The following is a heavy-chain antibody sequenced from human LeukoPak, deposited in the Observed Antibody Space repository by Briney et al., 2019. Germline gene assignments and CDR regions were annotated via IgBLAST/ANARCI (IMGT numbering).Heavy chain of an antibody. D-gene: IGHD3-10*01. CDR1: GFTVSSSY. Sequence: GGSLRLSCAASGFTVSSSYMSWVRQAPGKGLEWVSIISSAGTTYYADSVKGRFTISRDNSKNTLYLQMNSLRAEDTAVYYCARDGLRTYYYGSGSQIDYWGQGTLVTVSS. CDR2: ISSAGTT. J-gene: IGHJ4*02. CDR3: ARDGLRTYYYGSGSQIDY. V-gene: IGHV3-66*01.